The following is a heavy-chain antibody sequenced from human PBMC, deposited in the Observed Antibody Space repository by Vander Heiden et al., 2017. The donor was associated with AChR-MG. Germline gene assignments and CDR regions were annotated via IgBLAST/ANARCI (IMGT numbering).Heavy chain of an antibody. J-gene: IGHJ4*02. V-gene: IGHV3-30*03. CDR1: GFSFSNYG. Sequence: QVQLVESGGGVVQPGTSLRLSCAASGFSFSNYGMHWVRQAPGKGLEWVAGILYDGSKKYDTDYVKGRFTISRDNAKNTLYLKMNSLRPDDTAVYYCARKPNKEFDYWGQGTLVTVSS. CDR2: ILYDGSKK. CDR3: ARKPNKEFDY.